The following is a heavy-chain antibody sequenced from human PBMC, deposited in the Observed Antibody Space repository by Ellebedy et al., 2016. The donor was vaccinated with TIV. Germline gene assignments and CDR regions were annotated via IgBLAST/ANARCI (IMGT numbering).Heavy chain of an antibody. D-gene: IGHD4-17*01. CDR2: MYSSGYT. CDR1: GGSISSYY. Sequence: MPSETLSLTCTVSGGSISSYYWSWIRQPAGKGLEWIGRMYSSGYTNYNPSLKSRVTMSVDTSKYQFSLKLSSLTAADTAVYYCARDLYGDYQGWYLDLWGRGTLVTVSS. J-gene: IGHJ2*01. CDR3: ARDLYGDYQGWYLDL. V-gene: IGHV4-4*07.